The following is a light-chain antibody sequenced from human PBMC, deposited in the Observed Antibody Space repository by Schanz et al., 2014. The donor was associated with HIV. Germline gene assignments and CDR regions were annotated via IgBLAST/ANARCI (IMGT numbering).Light chain of an antibody. CDR1: QTVSNN. J-gene: IGKJ3*01. V-gene: IGKV3-15*01. CDR3: QQYGSS. CDR2: GAS. Sequence: EIVMTQSPGTLSVSPGERATLSCRASQTVSNNLAWYQQKPGQAPRLLIYGASTRVTGIPARFSGSGSGTEFTLTISGLEPEDFAVYYCQQYGSSFGPGTKVEIK.